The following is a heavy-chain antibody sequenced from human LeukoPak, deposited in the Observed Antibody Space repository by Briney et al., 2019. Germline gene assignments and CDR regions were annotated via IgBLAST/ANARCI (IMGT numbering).Heavy chain of an antibody. V-gene: IGHV3-23*01. D-gene: IGHD2-2*01. CDR1: GFTFSSYA. Sequence: GGSLRLSCAASGFTFSSYAMSWVRQAPGKGLEWVSAISGSGGSTYYADSVKGRFTISRDNSKNTLYLQMNSLRAEDTAVYYCAKDVTIVVVPAAQDYWGQGTLVTVSS. J-gene: IGHJ4*02. CDR3: AKDVTIVVVPAAQDY. CDR2: ISGSGGST.